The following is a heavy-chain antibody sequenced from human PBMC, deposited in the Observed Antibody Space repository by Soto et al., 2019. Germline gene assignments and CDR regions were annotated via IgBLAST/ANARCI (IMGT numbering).Heavy chain of an antibody. Sequence: QVHLQESGPGLVKPSETLSLTCTVSGDSISSYYWSWIRQPPGKGLEWVGYISYTGSTIYNPALESRATISLDTSKNQVSLSLSSVTVVDTAMYYCASVGELPVWFDPWGRGTLVTVSS. D-gene: IGHD3-10*01. J-gene: IGHJ5*02. CDR3: ASVGELPVWFDP. CDR1: GDSISSYY. CDR2: ISYTGST. V-gene: IGHV4-59*13.